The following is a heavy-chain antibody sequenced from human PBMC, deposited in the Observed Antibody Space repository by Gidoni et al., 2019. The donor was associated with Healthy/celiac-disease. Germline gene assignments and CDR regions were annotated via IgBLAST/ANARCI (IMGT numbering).Heavy chain of an antibody. D-gene: IGHD6-6*01. CDR1: GGSISSSSYS. Sequence: QLQLQESGPGLVKPSETLSLTCTVSGGSISSSSYSWGWIRQPPGKGLEWIGSIYYSGSTYYNPSLKSRVTISVDTSKNQFSLKLSSVTAADTAVYYCARHNIAAPDYWGQGTLVTVSS. CDR3: ARHNIAAPDY. J-gene: IGHJ4*02. CDR2: IYYSGST. V-gene: IGHV4-39*01.